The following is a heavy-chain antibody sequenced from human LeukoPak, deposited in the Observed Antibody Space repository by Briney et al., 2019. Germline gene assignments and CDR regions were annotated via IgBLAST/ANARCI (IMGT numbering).Heavy chain of an antibody. CDR1: GGSIGSDY. V-gene: IGHV4-59*08. Sequence: PSETLSLTCAVSGGSIGSDYWSWIRQPPGKGLEWMGYIYYSGSTNYNPSLKSRVTISIDTSKSHFSLKLSSVTAADTAVYYCARQTSGTYYSLDSWGQGTLVTVSS. CDR2: IYYSGST. CDR3: ARQTSGTYYSLDS. D-gene: IGHD1-26*01. J-gene: IGHJ4*02.